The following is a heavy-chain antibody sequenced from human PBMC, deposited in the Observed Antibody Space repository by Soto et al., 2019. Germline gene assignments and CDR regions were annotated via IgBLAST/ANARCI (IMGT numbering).Heavy chain of an antibody. CDR2: FVPLFGSA. V-gene: IGHV1-69*01. CDR1: GGTFSSYT. J-gene: IGHJ5*02. CDR3: AREDDSSGHYSWFDP. D-gene: IGHD3-22*01. Sequence: QVQLVQSGAEVKKPGSSVKVSCRASGGTFSSYTIVWVRQAPGQGLEWMGGFVPLFGSANIAQKFQGRVTITADASTSTAYMELSSLTSEDSATYYCAREDDSSGHYSWFDPWGQGTLVTVS.